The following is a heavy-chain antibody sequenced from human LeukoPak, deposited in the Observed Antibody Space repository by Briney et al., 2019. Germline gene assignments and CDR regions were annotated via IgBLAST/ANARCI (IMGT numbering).Heavy chain of an antibody. CDR2: ISSSSSYI. D-gene: IGHD3-10*01. CDR1: GFTFSGYS. V-gene: IGHV3-21*01. J-gene: IGHJ6*04. Sequence: PGGSLRLSCAASGFTFSGYSMNWVRQAPGKGLEWVSSISSSSSYIYYADSVKGRFTISRDNAKNSLYLQMNSLRAEDTAVYYCARDLTVGMVRGVILGGMDVWGKGTTVTVSS. CDR3: ARDLTVGMVRGVILGGMDV.